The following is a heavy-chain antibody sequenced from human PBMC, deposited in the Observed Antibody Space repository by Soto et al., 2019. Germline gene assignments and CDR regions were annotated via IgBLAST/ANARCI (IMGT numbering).Heavy chain of an antibody. CDR2: IRKDGSVI. D-gene: IGHD2-2*01. CDR1: GFTFSTSW. J-gene: IGHJ3*02. V-gene: IGHV3-7*01. CDR3: AREFSPADGELFYDAFDI. Sequence: EVQLVESGGDLVQPGGSLRLSCAASGFTFSTSWMTWVRQAPGTGLEWVANIRKDGSVIHYGDSVKGRFTISRDNAKNSLYLEMTTLRVDDTAVYFCAREFSPADGELFYDAFDIWGQGKVVTVSS.